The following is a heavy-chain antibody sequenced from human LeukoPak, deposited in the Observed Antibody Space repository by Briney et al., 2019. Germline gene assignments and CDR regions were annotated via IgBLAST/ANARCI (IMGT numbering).Heavy chain of an antibody. CDR2: IYYSGST. CDR3: EKEDGTVVHAFDI. J-gene: IGHJ3*02. V-gene: IGHV4-31*03. Sequence: SQTLSLACTLSAGSISSGGYYWAWIRPHPGKCREWIVYIYYSGSTYYNPYLKSRVTRSLDTSQRQFSLKLPSVTAADTAVYYCEKEDGTVVHAFDIWGQGTMVTVSS. D-gene: IGHD4/OR15-4a*01. CDR1: AGSISSGGYY.